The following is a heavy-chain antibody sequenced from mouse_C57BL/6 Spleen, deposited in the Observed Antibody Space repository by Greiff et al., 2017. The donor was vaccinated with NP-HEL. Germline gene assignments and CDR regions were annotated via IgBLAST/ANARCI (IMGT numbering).Heavy chain of an antibody. Sequence: EVQLQQSGAELVRPGASVKLSCTASGFTIKDYYMHWVKQRPEQGLEWIGRIDPEDGDTEYAPKFQGKATLTVDTSSNTAYLQLSSLTSEDAAVYYCTKGYDGRDYWGQGTTLTVSS. D-gene: IGHD2-2*01. V-gene: IGHV14-1*01. J-gene: IGHJ2*01. CDR3: TKGYDGRDY. CDR2: IDPEDGDT. CDR1: GFTIKDYY.